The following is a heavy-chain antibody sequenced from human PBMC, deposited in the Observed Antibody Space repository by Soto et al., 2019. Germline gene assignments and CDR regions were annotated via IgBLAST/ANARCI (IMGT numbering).Heavy chain of an antibody. J-gene: IGHJ4*02. V-gene: IGHV4-34*01. CDR3: ARDKITGLFDY. CDR2: INHSGST. Sequence: PSXTLALTCAVSGGSFIVYYWTWIHQPPGTGLEWIGEINHSGSTNYNPSLKSRVTISVDTSKNQFSLKLTYVTAADTAVYYCARDKITGLFDYWGQGTLVTVSS. CDR1: GGSFIVYY. D-gene: IGHD2-8*02.